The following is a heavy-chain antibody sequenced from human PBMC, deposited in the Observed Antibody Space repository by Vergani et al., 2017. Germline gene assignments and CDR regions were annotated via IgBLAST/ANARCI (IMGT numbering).Heavy chain of an antibody. D-gene: IGHD6-19*01. Sequence: QVQLQESGPGLVKPSETLSLTCTVSGGSISSYYWSWIRQPPGKGLEWIGYIYYSGSTNYNPSLKSRVTISVDTSKNQFSLKLSSVTAADTAVYYCARGEQWLVRGFDYWGQGTLVIVSS. CDR3: ARGEQWLVRGFDY. J-gene: IGHJ4*02. CDR1: GGSISSYY. V-gene: IGHV4-59*01. CDR2: IYYSGST.